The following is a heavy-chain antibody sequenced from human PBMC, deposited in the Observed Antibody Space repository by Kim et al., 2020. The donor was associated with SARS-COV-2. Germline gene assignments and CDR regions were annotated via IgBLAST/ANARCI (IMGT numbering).Heavy chain of an antibody. D-gene: IGHD3-3*01. CDR1: GGSFSDFS. Sequence: SETLSLTCAIFGGSFSDFSWMWIRQSSGKGLEWIGEINQSGNTKYNPSLKSRVTISLDTSKNQFSLKVTSVIAADTAIYYCARGRVGVVPSPVLGLGPFWEYHYVAVWDKGAAVTVS. J-gene: IGHJ6*03. CDR2: INQSGNT. CDR3: ARGRVGVVPSPVLGLGPFWEYHYVAV. V-gene: IGHV4-34*01.